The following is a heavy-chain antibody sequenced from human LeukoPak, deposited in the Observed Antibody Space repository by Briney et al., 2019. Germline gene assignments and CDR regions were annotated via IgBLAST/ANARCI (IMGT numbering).Heavy chain of an antibody. D-gene: IGHD6-13*01. Sequence: TGGSLRLSCAASGFTFSTYWMSWVRQAPGKGLEWVANIKQDGSGKKYVDSVKGRFTISRDNAKNSLYLQMNSLRAEDTAIYYCARDLESSSWWNWFDPWGQGTLVTVSS. CDR1: GFTFSTYW. V-gene: IGHV3-7*01. J-gene: IGHJ5*02. CDR3: ARDLESSSWWNWFDP. CDR2: IKQDGSGK.